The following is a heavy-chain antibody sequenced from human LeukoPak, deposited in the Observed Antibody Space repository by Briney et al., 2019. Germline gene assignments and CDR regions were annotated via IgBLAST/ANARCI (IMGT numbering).Heavy chain of an antibody. CDR3: AELGITMIGGV. V-gene: IGHV3-23*01. CDR1: GFTFSNYA. CDR2: ISGSGGNT. D-gene: IGHD3-10*02. J-gene: IGHJ6*04. Sequence: GGSLRLSCAASGFTFSNYAMSWVRQAPGKGLEWVSSISGSGGNTYYADSVKGRFTISRDNSKNTLYLQMNSLRAEDTAVYYCAELGITMIGGVWGKGTTVTISS.